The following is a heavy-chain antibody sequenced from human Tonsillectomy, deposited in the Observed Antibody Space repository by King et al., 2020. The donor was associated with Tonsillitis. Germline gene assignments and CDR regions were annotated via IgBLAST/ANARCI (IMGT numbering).Heavy chain of an antibody. J-gene: IGHJ4*02. V-gene: IGHV3-30-3*01. D-gene: IGHD3-22*01. CDR2: ISYDGSNK. Sequence: VQLVESGGGVVQPGRSLRLSCAASGFTFSSYAMHWVRQAPGKGLEWVAVISYDGSNKYYADSVKGRFTISRDNSKNTLYLQMNSLRAEDTAVYYCARGRGPYYYDSSGLAHWGQGTLVTVSS. CDR1: GFTFSSYA. CDR3: ARGRGPYYYDSSGLAH.